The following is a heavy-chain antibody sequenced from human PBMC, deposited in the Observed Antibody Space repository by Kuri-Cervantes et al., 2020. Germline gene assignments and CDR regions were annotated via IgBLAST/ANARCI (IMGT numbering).Heavy chain of an antibody. Sequence: SETLSLTCTVSGGSISSSSYYWGWIRQPPGKGLEWIGGIYYSGSTYYNPSLKSRVTISVDTSKNQFSLKLSSVTAADTAVYYCARQYYDILTGYYSDDAFDIWGQGTMVTVSS. CDR2: IYYSGST. CDR3: ARQYYDILTGYYSDDAFDI. CDR1: GGSISSSSYY. D-gene: IGHD3-9*01. J-gene: IGHJ3*02. V-gene: IGHV4-39*01.